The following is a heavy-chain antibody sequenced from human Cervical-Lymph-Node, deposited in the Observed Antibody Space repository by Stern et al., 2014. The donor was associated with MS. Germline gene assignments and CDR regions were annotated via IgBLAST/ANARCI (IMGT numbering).Heavy chain of an antibody. V-gene: IGHV3-11*01. CDR2: ISGRDGTI. CDR3: ARAGGSKDDF. J-gene: IGHJ4*02. CDR1: GFTFSDYY. D-gene: IGHD3-10*01. Sequence: VQLVESGGGLVKPGGSLRLSCAASGFTFSDYYMNWIRQAPGKGLEWVSYISGRDGTIFYADSVKGRFTISRDNAKKSLFLQMNSLRAEDTAVYYCARAGGSKDDFWGQGTLVTVSS.